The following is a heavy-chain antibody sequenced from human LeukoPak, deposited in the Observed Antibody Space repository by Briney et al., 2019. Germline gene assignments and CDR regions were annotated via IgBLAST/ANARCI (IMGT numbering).Heavy chain of an antibody. D-gene: IGHD3-22*01. CDR3: AKDRGYYDSVGYGFDI. V-gene: IGHV3-9*01. J-gene: IGHJ3*02. CDR2: ISWNSGSI. CDR1: GFTFDDYA. Sequence: GGSLRLSCAASGFTFDDYAMHCVRQAPGKGLEWVSGISWNSGSIGYADSVKGRFTISRDNAKNSLYLQMNSLRAEDTALYYCAKDRGYYDSVGYGFDIWGQGTMVTVSS.